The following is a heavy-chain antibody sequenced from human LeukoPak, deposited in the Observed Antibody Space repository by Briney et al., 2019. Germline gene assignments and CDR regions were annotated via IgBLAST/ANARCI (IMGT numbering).Heavy chain of an antibody. V-gene: IGHV3-64*01. J-gene: IGHJ3*02. Sequence: GGPLTLSCIASGFTFRSYAMHCARQAPGEGLEYVSAISSSGGSTFYAMSVKGRFTLSREKSQNTLYLQMGSLRAEDMAVYYCARRPQGAYDTWGQGTMVTVSS. CDR1: GFTFRSYA. CDR2: ISSSGGST. CDR3: ARRPQGAYDT.